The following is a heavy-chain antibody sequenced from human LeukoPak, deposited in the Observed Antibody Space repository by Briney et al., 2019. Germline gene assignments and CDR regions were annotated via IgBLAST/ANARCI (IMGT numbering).Heavy chain of an antibody. V-gene: IGHV3-9*01. Sequence: PGGSLRLSCAASGFTFDDYAMHWVRQAPGKGLEWVSGISWNSGSIGYADSVKGRFTISRDNAKNSLYLQMNSLRAEDTAVYYCARARRVGDDWSVYYFDYWGQGTLVTVSS. D-gene: IGHD5-12*01. CDR2: ISWNSGSI. CDR3: ARARRVGDDWSVYYFDY. CDR1: GFTFDDYA. J-gene: IGHJ4*02.